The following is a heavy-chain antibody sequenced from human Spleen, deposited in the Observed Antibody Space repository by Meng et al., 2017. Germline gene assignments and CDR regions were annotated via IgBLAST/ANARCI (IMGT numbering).Heavy chain of an antibody. Sequence: GGSLRLSCVASGFPFSSYTMNWVRQAPGKGLEWVSSIGSSRGDMYYADSVKGRFTISRDNSKNSLYLQMNSLRPEDTALYYCAKDRATAGIISPYNGMDVWGQGTTVTVSS. V-gene: IGHV3-21*04. J-gene: IGHJ6*02. CDR2: IGSSRGDM. CDR1: GFPFSSYT. D-gene: IGHD6-13*01. CDR3: AKDRATAGIISPYNGMDV.